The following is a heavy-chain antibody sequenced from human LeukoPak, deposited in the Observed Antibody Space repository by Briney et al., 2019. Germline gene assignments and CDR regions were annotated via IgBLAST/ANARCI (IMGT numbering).Heavy chain of an antibody. D-gene: IGHD3-9*01. J-gene: IGHJ4*02. CDR1: GGSFSGYY. CDR2: INHSGTT. V-gene: IGHV4-34*01. CDR3: TREGPPVHYTGYYDY. Sequence: SETLSLTCAVYGGSFSGYYWSWIRQPPGKGLEWIGEINHSGTTNYNPSLKSRVTISVDTSKNQVSLKLTSVTAADSAVYYCTREGPPVHYTGYYDYWGQGTLVTVSS.